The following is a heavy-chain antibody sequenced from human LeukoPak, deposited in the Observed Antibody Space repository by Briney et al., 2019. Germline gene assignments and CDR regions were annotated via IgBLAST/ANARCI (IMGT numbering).Heavy chain of an antibody. J-gene: IGHJ4*02. Sequence: EPSETLSLTCAVSGGSISSGGYSWSWIRQPPGKGLEWIGYIYHSGSTYYNPSLKSRVTISVDRSKNQFSLKLSSLTAADTAVYYCARVPARKGGSPEYWGQGTLVTVSS. D-gene: IGHD3-16*01. V-gene: IGHV4-30-2*01. CDR2: IYHSGST. CDR1: GGSISSGGYS. CDR3: ARVPARKGGSPEY.